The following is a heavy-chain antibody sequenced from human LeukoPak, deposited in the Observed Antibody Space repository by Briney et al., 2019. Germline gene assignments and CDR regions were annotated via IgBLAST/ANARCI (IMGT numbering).Heavy chain of an antibody. J-gene: IGHJ4*02. CDR3: ASEKAVAAGGVSGYYFDY. V-gene: IGHV1-69*04. D-gene: IGHD6-19*01. Sequence: SVKVSCKASGGTFSSYAISWVREAPGQGLEWRGRIIPILGIANYAQKFQGRVTITADKSTSTAYMELSSLRSEDTAVYYCASEKAVAAGGVSGYYFDYWGQGTLVTVSS. CDR2: IIPILGIA. CDR1: GGTFSSYA.